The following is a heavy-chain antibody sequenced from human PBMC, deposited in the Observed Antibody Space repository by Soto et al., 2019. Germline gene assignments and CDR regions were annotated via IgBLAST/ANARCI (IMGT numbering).Heavy chain of an antibody. J-gene: IGHJ5*02. CDR3: ALGVLWFGELSKASSQGWFDP. Sequence: PSETLSLTCAVYGGSFSGYYWSWIRQPPGKGLEWFGEINHSGSTNYNPSLKSRVTISVDTSKNQFSLKLSSVTAADTAVYYCALGVLWFGELSKASSQGWFDPWGQGTLVTVSS. CDR1: GGSFSGYY. D-gene: IGHD3-10*01. V-gene: IGHV4-34*01. CDR2: INHSGST.